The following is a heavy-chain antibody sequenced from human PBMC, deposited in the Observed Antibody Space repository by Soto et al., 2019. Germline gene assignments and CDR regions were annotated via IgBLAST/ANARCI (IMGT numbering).Heavy chain of an antibody. CDR2: INHSGST. J-gene: IGHJ4*02. CDR3: ATEYYDFWSGTYAYFDF. D-gene: IGHD3-3*01. Sequence: SETLSLTCAVYGRSFTGYYWTWICQPPGKGLEWIGEINHSGSTNYNPSLKSRVTISVDTSKSQFSLKLSSVTAADTAVYYCATEYYDFWSGTYAYFDFWGQGTPVTVSS. CDR1: GRSFTGYY. V-gene: IGHV4-34*01.